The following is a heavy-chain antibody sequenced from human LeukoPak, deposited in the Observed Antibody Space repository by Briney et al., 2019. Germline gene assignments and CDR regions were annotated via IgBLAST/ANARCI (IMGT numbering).Heavy chain of an antibody. CDR1: GITFSSYG. J-gene: IGHJ4*02. Sequence: PGGSLRLSCAASGITFSSYGMHWVRQAPGEGLEWVAFIRFDGGNKYYGDSVKGRFTISRDNSRNTLYLQMNSLRAEDTAVYYCARAASSGWYYFDYWGQGTLVTVSS. CDR3: ARAASSGWYYFDY. V-gene: IGHV3-30*02. CDR2: IRFDGGNK. D-gene: IGHD6-19*01.